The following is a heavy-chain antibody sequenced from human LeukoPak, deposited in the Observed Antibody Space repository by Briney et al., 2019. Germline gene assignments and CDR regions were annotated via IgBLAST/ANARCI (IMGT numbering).Heavy chain of an antibody. J-gene: IGHJ3*02. CDR1: GGSISSGSYY. CDR3: ARDPLAAFDI. V-gene: IGHV4-61*02. CDR2: IYTSGST. Sequence: SETLSLTCTVSGGSISSGSYYWSWIRQPAGKGLEWIGRIYTSGSTNYNPSLKSRVTISVDTSKNQFSLKLSSVTAADTAVYYCARDPLAAFDIWGQGTMVTASS.